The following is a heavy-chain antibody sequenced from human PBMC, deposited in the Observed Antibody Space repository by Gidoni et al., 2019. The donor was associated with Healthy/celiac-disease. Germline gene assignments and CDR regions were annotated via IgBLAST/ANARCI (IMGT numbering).Heavy chain of an antibody. V-gene: IGHV1-46*01. CDR2: INPSGGST. CDR1: GYTFTSYY. Sequence: QLQLVQSGAEVKKPGASVKVSCKASGYTFTSYYMHWLRQAPGQGLEWMGIINPSGGSTSYAQKFQGRVTMTRDTSTSTVYMELSSLRSEDTAVYYCARGPLFYGGNLLWDYWGQGTLVTVSS. J-gene: IGHJ4*02. CDR3: ARGPLFYGGNLLWDY. D-gene: IGHD4-17*01.